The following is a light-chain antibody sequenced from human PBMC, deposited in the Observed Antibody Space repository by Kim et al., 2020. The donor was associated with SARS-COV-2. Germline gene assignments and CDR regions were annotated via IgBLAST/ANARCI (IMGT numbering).Light chain of an antibody. V-gene: IGKV4-1*01. CDR2: WAS. J-gene: IGKJ4*01. CDR1: RSVFYSSDKQHN. CDR3: QQYHSFPLT. Sequence: RATINCKASRSVFYSSDKQHNLAWYQQIPGRSPKLLITWASRRQSGVPDRFSGSGSGTDFTLTINNLQAEDVAIYYCQQYHSFPLTFGGGTKLEIK.